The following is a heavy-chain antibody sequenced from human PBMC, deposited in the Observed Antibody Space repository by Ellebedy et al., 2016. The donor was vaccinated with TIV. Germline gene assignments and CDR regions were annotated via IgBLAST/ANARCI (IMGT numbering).Heavy chain of an antibody. V-gene: IGHV4-39*01. Sequence: MPSETLSLTCTVSGGSISSSSYYWGWIRQPPGKGLEWIGSIYYSGSTYYNPSLKSRVTISVDTSKNQFSLKLSSVTAADTAVYYCARRPYYDSSGSIDYWGQGTLVTVSS. J-gene: IGHJ4*02. CDR3: ARRPYYDSSGSIDY. D-gene: IGHD3-22*01. CDR2: IYYSGST. CDR1: GGSISSSSYY.